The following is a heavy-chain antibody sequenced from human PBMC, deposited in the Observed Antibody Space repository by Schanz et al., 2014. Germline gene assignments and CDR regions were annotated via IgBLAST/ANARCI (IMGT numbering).Heavy chain of an antibody. CDR1: GFTFFGSF. CDR3: TTYCDGGCAIDN. Sequence: EVQLLESGGGLVQPGGSLRLSCVASGFTFFGSFAMSWVRQAPGKGLEWVGRIKSKTDGGTTDYAAPVKGRFTISRDDSKNTLFLQMNSLKTEDTAVYYCTTYCDGGCAIDNWGQGTQVTVSS. V-gene: IGHV3-15*01. J-gene: IGHJ4*02. CDR2: IKSKTDGGTT. D-gene: IGHD6-19*01.